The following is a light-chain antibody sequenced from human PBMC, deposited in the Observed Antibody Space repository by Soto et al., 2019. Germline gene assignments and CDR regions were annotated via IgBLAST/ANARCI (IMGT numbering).Light chain of an antibody. CDR2: GAS. Sequence: ELVLTQSPGTLSLSPGERATLSCRASESVRNNSLAWYQHHPGQAPSLLIFGASSRATGIPDRFTGSGSAADFSLTISCLEPEDPAAYSCHHYGYGADSFGQGTKLEIK. J-gene: IGKJ2*01. CDR3: HHYGYGADS. V-gene: IGKV3-20*01. CDR1: ESVRNNS.